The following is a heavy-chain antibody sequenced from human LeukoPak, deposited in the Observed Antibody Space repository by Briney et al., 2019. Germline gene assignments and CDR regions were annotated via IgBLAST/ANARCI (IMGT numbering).Heavy chain of an antibody. Sequence: GGSLRLSCAASGFTFSSYSMNWVRQAPGKGLEWVSSISSSSSYIYYADSVKGRFTISRDNAKNSLYLQMNSLRAEDTAVYYCGRAQVGATPPYVDYWGQGTLVTVSS. CDR1: GFTFSSYS. D-gene: IGHD1-26*01. CDR2: ISSSSSYI. V-gene: IGHV3-21*01. CDR3: GRAQVGATPPYVDY. J-gene: IGHJ4*02.